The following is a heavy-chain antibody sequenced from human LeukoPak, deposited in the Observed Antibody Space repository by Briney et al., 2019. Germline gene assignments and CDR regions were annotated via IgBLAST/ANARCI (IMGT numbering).Heavy chain of an antibody. D-gene: IGHD3-16*01. CDR3: ASPARGEDAFDI. Sequence: SETLSLTCTVSGGSISSYYWSWLRQPAGKGLEWIGRIYTSGSTNYNPSLKSRVTMSVDTSKNQFSLKLSSVTAADTAVYYCASPARGEDAFDIWGQGTMVTVSS. J-gene: IGHJ3*02. CDR2: IYTSGST. V-gene: IGHV4-4*07. CDR1: GGSISSYY.